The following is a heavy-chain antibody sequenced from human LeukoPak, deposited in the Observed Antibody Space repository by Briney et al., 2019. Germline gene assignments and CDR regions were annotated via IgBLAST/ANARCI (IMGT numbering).Heavy chain of an antibody. D-gene: IGHD3-9*01. CDR2: INPNSGGT. CDR3: ARDANRLRYFDWLVPDY. V-gene: IGHV1-2*02. Sequence: ASVKVSCKASGYTFTGYYMHWVRQAPGQGLEWMGWINPNSGGTNYAQKFQGRVTMTRDTSISTAYMELSRLRSDDTAVYYCARDANRLRYFDWLVPDYWGQGTLVTVSS. J-gene: IGHJ4*02. CDR1: GYTFTGYY.